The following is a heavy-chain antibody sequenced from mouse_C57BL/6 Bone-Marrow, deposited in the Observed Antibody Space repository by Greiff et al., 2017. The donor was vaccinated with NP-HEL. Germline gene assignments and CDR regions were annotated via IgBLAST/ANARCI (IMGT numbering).Heavy chain of an antibody. D-gene: IGHD2-2*01. CDR2: INPYNGGT. CDR3: ARDGYDGDWFAY. CDR1: GYTFTDYY. V-gene: IGHV1-19*01. J-gene: IGHJ3*01. Sequence: EVKLMESGPVLVKPGASVKMSCKASGYTFTDYYMNWVKQSHGKSLEWIGVINPYNGGTSYNQKFKGKATLTVDKSSSTAYMELNSLTSEDSAVYYCARDGYDGDWFAYWGQGTLVTVSA.